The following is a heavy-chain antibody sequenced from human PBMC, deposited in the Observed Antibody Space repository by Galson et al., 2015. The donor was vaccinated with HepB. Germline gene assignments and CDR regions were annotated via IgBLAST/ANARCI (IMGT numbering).Heavy chain of an antibody. V-gene: IGHV3-48*04. D-gene: IGHD1-20*01. CDR2: ISSSSTTI. J-gene: IGHJ4*02. CDR3: ASHMGITGTTVDY. CDR1: TFIFSTYS. Sequence: SLRLSCAASTFIFSTYSMNWVRQAPGKGLEWVSYISSSSTTIYYADSVKGRFTISRDNAKNTLYLQMNSLRAEDTAVYYCASHMGITGTTVDYWGQGTLVTVSS.